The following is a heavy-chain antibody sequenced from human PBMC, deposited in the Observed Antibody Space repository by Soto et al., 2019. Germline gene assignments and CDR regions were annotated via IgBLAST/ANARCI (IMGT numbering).Heavy chain of an antibody. D-gene: IGHD3-10*01. J-gene: IGHJ5*02. CDR3: ARAAVRFGKQFGCDP. Sequence: QVQLVQTGAEVKKPGASVKVSCKASGYNFTSYNIHWVRQTPGQGLEWVRMINPRGLFITYAQKFLCRVTRTGDTATSMVYMELTTVRSDDTSIYYWARAAVRFGKQFGCDPWGQGTLVSVSS. V-gene: IGHV1-46*01. CDR2: INPRGLFI. CDR1: GYNFTSYN.